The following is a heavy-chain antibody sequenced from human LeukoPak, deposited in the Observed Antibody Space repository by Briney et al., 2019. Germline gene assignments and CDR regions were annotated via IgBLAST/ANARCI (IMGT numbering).Heavy chain of an antibody. CDR2: ISGDGGST. Sequence: GGSLRLSCAASGFTFDDYAMHWVRQAPGKGLEWVSLISGDGGSTYYADSVKGRFTISRDNSKNSLYLQMNSLRTEDTALYYCAKWEGLGPVGFVDYWGQGTLVTVSS. J-gene: IGHJ4*02. CDR3: AKWEGLGPVGFVDY. CDR1: GFTFDDYA. V-gene: IGHV3-43*02. D-gene: IGHD1-26*01.